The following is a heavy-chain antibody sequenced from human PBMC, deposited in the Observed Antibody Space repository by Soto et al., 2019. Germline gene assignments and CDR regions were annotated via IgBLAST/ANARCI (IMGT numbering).Heavy chain of an antibody. Sequence: KESGPTLVKPTQTLTLTCTFSGFSLSTSGVGVGWIRQPPGKALEWLALIYWDDDKRYSPSLKSRLTITKDTSKNKVVITMTNMDPVDTATYYCAQYYYDSSGYSYFDYWGQGTLVTVSS. V-gene: IGHV2-5*02. CDR2: IYWDDDK. CDR3: AQYYYDSSGYSYFDY. D-gene: IGHD3-22*01. J-gene: IGHJ4*02. CDR1: GFSLSTSGVG.